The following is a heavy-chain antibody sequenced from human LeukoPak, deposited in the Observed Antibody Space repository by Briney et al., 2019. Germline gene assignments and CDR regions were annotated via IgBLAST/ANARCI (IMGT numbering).Heavy chain of an antibody. CDR2: IMPIFGTA. D-gene: IGHD5-18*01. CDR3: AREERYSYGLDY. J-gene: IGHJ4*02. CDR1: GGTFSSYA. V-gene: IGHV1-69*13. Sequence: SVKVSCKASGGTFSSYAISWVRQAPGQGLEWMGGIMPIFGTANYAQKFQGRVTITADESTSTAYMELSSLRSEDTAVYYCAREERYSYGLDYWGQGTLVTVSS.